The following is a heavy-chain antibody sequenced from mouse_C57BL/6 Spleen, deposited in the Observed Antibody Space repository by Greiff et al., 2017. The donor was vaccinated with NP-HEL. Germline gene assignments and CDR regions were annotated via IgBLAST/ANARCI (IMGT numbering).Heavy chain of an antibody. J-gene: IGHJ2*01. D-gene: IGHD1-1*01. V-gene: IGHV3-6*01. CDR3: ARGDYGSSYGFDY. Sequence: EVQLVESGPGLVKPSQSLSLTCSVTGYSITSGYYWNWIRQFPGNKLEWMGYISYDGSNNYNPSLKNRISITRDTSKNQFFLKLNSVTTEDTATYYCARGDYGSSYGFDYWGQGTTLTVSS. CDR2: ISYDGSN. CDR1: GYSITSGYY.